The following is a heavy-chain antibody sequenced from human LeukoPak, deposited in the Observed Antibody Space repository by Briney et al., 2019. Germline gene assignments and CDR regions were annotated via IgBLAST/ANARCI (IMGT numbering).Heavy chain of an antibody. CDR3: ARLRWLQSIDY. CDR2: MYHSGST. V-gene: IGHV4-38-2*01. CDR1: GYSISSGHY. D-gene: IGHD5-24*01. J-gene: IGHJ4*02. Sequence: PSETLSLTCAVSGYSISSGHYWGWIRQPPGKGLEWNGSMYHSGSTYYNPSLKSRVTISVDTSKNQFSLKLSSVTAADTAVYYCARLRWLQSIDYWGQGTLVTVSS.